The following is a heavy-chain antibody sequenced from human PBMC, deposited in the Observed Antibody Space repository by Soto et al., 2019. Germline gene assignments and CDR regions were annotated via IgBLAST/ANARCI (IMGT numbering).Heavy chain of an antibody. CDR1: GGSISSGDYY. Sequence: SETLSLTCTVSGGSISSGDYYWSWIRQPPGKGLEWIGYIYYSGSTYYNPSLKSRVTISVDTSKNQFSLKLSSVTAADTAVYYCAREYTWSSSPGYWGQGTLVTVSS. V-gene: IGHV4-30-4*01. CDR2: IYYSGST. J-gene: IGHJ4*02. D-gene: IGHD6-6*01. CDR3: AREYTWSSSPGY.